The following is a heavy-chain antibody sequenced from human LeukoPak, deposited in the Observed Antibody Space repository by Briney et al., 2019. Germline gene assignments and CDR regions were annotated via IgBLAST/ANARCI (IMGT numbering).Heavy chain of an antibody. V-gene: IGHV4-59*01. CDR1: GAAISSSY. D-gene: IGHD3-22*01. CDR2: IHYNGHT. CDR3: ARGYYDSSGYSNTFDI. Sequence: SETLSLTCTVSGAAISSSYWSWIRQPPGKRLKWLGFIHYNGHTNYNPSLQSRVTISTDTSKNQFSLKLNSVTAADTAVHYCARGYYDSSGYSNTFDIWGQGTMVTVSS. J-gene: IGHJ3*02.